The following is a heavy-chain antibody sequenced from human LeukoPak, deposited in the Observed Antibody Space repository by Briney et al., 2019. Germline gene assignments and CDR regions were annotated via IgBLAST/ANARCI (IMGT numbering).Heavy chain of an antibody. CDR1: GGTFGSYA. D-gene: IGHD3-22*01. CDR2: IIPILGIA. CDR3: ARDLRSYYDSSGYYDY. J-gene: IGHJ4*02. V-gene: IGHV1-69*04. Sequence: SVKVSCKASGGTFGSYAISWVRQAPGQGLEWMGRIIPILGIANYAQKFQGRVTITADKSTSTAYMELSSLRSEDTAVYYCARDLRSYYDSSGYYDYWGQGTLVTVSS.